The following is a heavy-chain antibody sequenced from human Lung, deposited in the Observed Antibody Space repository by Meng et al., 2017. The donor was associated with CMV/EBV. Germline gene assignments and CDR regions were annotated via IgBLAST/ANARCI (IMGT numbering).Heavy chain of an antibody. V-gene: IGHV3-30-3*01. CDR1: GFTFSSYA. CDR2: ISYDGSNK. D-gene: IGHD3-3*01. J-gene: IGHJ4*02. CDR3: ARPQAVLRFLEWSHYFDY. Sequence: GASLKTSCAASGFTFSSYALHWVRQAPGKGLEWVAVISYDGSNKYYADSVKSRFTISRDNSKNTLYLQMNSLRDEDTAVYYCARPQAVLRFLEWSHYFDYWGQGKXVNGAS.